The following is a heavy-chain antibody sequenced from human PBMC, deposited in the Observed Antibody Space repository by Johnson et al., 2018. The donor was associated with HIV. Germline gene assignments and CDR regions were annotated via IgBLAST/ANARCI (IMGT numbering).Heavy chain of an antibody. Sequence: QVQLVESGGGVVQPGKSLRLSCAASGFTFRSFGMHWVRQAPGKGLQWVATISYNGTNKYYADSVKGRFTISKDISKNTLYLQMDSLRPEDTAVYYCARGRKDIEAADGLDNDAFDMWGQGTLVTVSS. CDR3: ARGRKDIEAADGLDNDAFDM. D-gene: IGHD5-12*01. CDR2: ISYNGTNK. CDR1: GFTFRSFG. J-gene: IGHJ3*02. V-gene: IGHV3-30*03.